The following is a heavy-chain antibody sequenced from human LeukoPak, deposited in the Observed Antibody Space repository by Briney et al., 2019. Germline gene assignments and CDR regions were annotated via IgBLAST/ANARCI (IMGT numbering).Heavy chain of an antibody. V-gene: IGHV3-30-3*01. Sequence: GGSLRLSCAASGFTFSSYAMQWVRQAPGKGREGGAVISYDGSNKYYADSVKGRFTISRDNSKNTLYLQMNSLRAEATAVYYCARGPRFDYWGQGTLVTVSS. CDR2: ISYDGSNK. J-gene: IGHJ4*02. CDR3: ARGPRFDY. CDR1: GFTFSSYA.